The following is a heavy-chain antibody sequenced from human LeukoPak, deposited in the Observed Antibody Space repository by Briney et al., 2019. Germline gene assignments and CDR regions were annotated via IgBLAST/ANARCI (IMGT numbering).Heavy chain of an antibody. CDR2: LYYTGST. D-gene: IGHD5-18*01. J-gene: IGHJ5*02. CDR3: ARGYSYGQAHWFDP. Sequence: SETLSLTCTVSGGSISSYSWSWIRQPPGKGLEWIGYLYYTGSTNYNPSLKSRVTISVDTSKNQIFLKLTSVTAADTAVYYCARGYSYGQAHWFDPWGQGTLVTVSS. CDR1: GGSISSYS. V-gene: IGHV4-59*01.